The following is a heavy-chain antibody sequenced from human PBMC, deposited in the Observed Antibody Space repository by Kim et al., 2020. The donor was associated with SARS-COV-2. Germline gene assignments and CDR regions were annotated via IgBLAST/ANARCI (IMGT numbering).Heavy chain of an antibody. V-gene: IGHV1-18*01. CDR1: GYTFTNYG. J-gene: IGHJ4*02. Sequence: ASVKVSCKASGYTFTNYGISWVRQAPGQGLEWMGWTSADNGNTNYAQKSQDRVTMTTDTSTSTAYMELRSLRSDDTAVYYCARDWRSYWRQGTLVTVSS. CDR3: ARDWRSY. CDR2: TSADNGNT. D-gene: IGHD3-3*01.